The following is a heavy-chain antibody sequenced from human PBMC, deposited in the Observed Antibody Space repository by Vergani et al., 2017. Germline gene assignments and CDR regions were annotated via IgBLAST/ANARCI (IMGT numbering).Heavy chain of an antibody. V-gene: IGHV4-39*01. J-gene: IGHJ5*02. Sequence: QLQLQESGPGLVKPSAILSLICSVSCASIRSSNYYWGWIRQPPGKGLEWIASIYYSGSTYYNPSLKSRVTISVDTSKNQFSLKLSSVTAADTAVYFCARHSTVEWLVKLGWIDPWGQGILVTVSS. CDR3: ARHSTVEWLVKLGWIDP. D-gene: IGHD6-19*01. CDR1: CASIRSSNYY. CDR2: IYYSGST.